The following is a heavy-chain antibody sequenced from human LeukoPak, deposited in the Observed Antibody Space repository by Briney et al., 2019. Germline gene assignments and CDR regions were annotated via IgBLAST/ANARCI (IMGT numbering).Heavy chain of an antibody. V-gene: IGHV4-59*11. CDR1: GGSISSHY. D-gene: IGHD6-13*01. Sequence: PSETLSLACTVSGGSISSHYWSWIRQPPGKGLEWIGYIYYSGSTNYNPSLKSRVTISVDTSKNQFSLKLSSVTAADTAVYYCARGKGAAAVLYYYGMDVWGQGTTVTVSS. J-gene: IGHJ6*02. CDR2: IYYSGST. CDR3: ARGKGAAAVLYYYGMDV.